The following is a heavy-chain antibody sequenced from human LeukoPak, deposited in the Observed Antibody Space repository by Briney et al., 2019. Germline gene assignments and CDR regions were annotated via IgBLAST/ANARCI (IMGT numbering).Heavy chain of an antibody. V-gene: IGHV3-30*18. CDR1: GFTFSSYG. J-gene: IGHJ4*02. CDR3: AKDTYYYDSSGYYGGPDY. D-gene: IGHD3-22*01. Sequence: PGGSLRPSCAASGFTFSSYGMHWVRQAPGKGLEWVAVISYDGSNKYYADSVKGRFTISRDNSKNTLYLQMNSLRAEDTAVYYCAKDTYYYDSSGYYGGPDYWGQGTLVTVSS. CDR2: ISYDGSNK.